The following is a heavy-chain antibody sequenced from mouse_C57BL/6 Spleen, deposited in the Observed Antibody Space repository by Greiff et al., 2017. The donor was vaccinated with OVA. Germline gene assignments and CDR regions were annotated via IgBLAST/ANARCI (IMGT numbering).Heavy chain of an antibody. CDR2: IYPGSGST. V-gene: IGHV1-55*01. D-gene: IGHD1-1*01. CDR1: GYTFTSYW. CDR3: ASAATVVAPYWYFDV. J-gene: IGHJ1*03. Sequence: QVQLQQPGAELVKPGASVKMSCKASGYTFTSYWITWVKQRPGPGLEWIGDIYPGSGSTNYNEKFKSKATLTVDTSSSTAYMQLSSLTSEDSAVYYCASAATVVAPYWYFDVWGTGTTVTVSS.